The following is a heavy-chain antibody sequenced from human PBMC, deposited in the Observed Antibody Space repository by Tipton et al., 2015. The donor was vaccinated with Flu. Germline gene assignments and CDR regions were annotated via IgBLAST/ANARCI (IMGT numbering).Heavy chain of an antibody. D-gene: IGHD6-25*01. CDR2: ISYDGSNQ. CDR3: ARVCCGYGPPSN. CDR1: GFTFSNYG. J-gene: IGHJ4*02. Sequence: SLRLSCAASGFTFSNYGMFWVRQAPGKGLEWVTTISYDGSNQYYADSVKGRFTISRDNSKNMVYLQMNSLRAEDTAVYYCARVCCGYGPPSNWGQGTLVTVSS. V-gene: IGHV3-30*13.